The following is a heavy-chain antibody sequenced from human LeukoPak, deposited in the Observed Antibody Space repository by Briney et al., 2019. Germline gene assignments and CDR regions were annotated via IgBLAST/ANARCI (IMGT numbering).Heavy chain of an antibody. D-gene: IGHD3-22*01. CDR2: IIPIFGIA. CDR3: AREGDYDSSGYYFDY. Sequence: ASVKVSCKASGGTFSSYAISWVRQAPGQGLEWMGRIIPIFGIANYAQKFQGRVMITADKSTSTAYMELSSLRSEDTAVYYCAREGDYDSSGYYFDYWGQGTLVTVSS. J-gene: IGHJ4*02. CDR1: GGTFSSYA. V-gene: IGHV1-69*04.